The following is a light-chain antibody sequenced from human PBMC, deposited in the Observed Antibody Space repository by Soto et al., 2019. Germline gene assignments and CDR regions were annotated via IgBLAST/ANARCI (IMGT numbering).Light chain of an antibody. CDR3: QSYDSSLSGYV. CDR1: TANIGAGYE. J-gene: IGLJ1*01. Sequence: QSVLTQPPSVSEAPGQRVTISCTGSTANIGAGYEAHWYQQVPGPAPKLLIYENNNRPSGVPDRFSGSKSGTAASLAITGLQAEDEAEYYCQSYDSSLSGYVFGTGTKLTVL. V-gene: IGLV1-40*01. CDR2: ENN.